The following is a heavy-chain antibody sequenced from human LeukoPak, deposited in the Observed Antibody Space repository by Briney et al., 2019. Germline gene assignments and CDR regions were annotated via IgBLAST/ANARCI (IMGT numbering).Heavy chain of an antibody. J-gene: IGHJ4*02. D-gene: IGHD3-22*01. CDR3: ARAPHYYYDSSGYRYYFDY. Sequence: PGGSLRLSCVTSGFRFSGYGMNWVRQAPGQGLEWMGGIIPIFGTTNFAQKFQGRLTITADNSTSTAYMELSSLRSEDTAVYYCARAPHYYYDSSGYRYYFDYWGQGTLVIVSS. V-gene: IGHV1-69*06. CDR1: GFRFSGYG. CDR2: IIPIFGTT.